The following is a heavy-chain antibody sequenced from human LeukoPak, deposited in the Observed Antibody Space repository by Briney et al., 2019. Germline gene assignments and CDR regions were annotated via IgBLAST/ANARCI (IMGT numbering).Heavy chain of an antibody. CDR1: GFIFKNYA. D-gene: IGHD3-10*01. V-gene: IGHV3-23*01. CDR3: AREKIAGGYYYYYYYMDV. J-gene: IGHJ6*03. Sequence: GGSLRLSCAASGFIFKNYAMAWVRQPPGKGLEWGSVSSGSGTHTYYAASVKGRFTISRDNSNNPLYLQMNSLRAEDTAVYYCAREKIAGGYYYYYYYMDVWGKGTTVTISS. CDR2: SSGSGTHT.